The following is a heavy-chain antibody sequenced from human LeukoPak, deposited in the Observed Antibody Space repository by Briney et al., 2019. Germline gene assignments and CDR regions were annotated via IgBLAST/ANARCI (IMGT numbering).Heavy chain of an antibody. CDR3: ARDLAGPDY. Sequence: GGSLRLSCAASGFTFSIYWMHWVRQAPGKGLVWASRINSDGSSASYADSVKGRFTISRDNAKNTLFLQMSSLRAEDTAVYYCARDLAGPDYWGQGTLVTVSS. CDR1: GFTFSIYW. D-gene: IGHD6-19*01. CDR2: INSDGSSA. J-gene: IGHJ4*02. V-gene: IGHV3-74*01.